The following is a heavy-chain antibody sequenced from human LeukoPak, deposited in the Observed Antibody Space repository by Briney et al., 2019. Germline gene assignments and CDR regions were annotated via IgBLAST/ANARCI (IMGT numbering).Heavy chain of an antibody. V-gene: IGHV3-30*09. Sequence: GGSLRLSCAASGFTFSSYAMHWVRQAPGKGLEWVAVISYDGSNKYYADSVKGRFAISRDNSKNTLYLQMNSLRAEDTAVYYCARELGGFPPDYWGQGTLVTVSS. CDR3: ARELGGFPPDY. J-gene: IGHJ4*02. CDR1: GFTFSSYA. D-gene: IGHD3-3*01. CDR2: ISYDGSNK.